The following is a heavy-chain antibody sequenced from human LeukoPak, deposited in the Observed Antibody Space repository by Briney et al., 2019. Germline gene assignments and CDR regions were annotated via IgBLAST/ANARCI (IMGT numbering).Heavy chain of an antibody. J-gene: IGHJ4*02. V-gene: IGHV3-11*05. CDR1: GFTFKDFY. CDR3: VRARFTTFVYY. D-gene: IGHD1-14*01. CDR2: INHLGSQT. Sequence: GGSLRLSCAASGFTFKDFYMSWVRQAPGKGLEWVSYINHLGSQTDYSDSVKGRFTISRDNAKNSLSLQMNNLSVDDTAVYYCVRARFTTFVYYWGQGTLVTVSS.